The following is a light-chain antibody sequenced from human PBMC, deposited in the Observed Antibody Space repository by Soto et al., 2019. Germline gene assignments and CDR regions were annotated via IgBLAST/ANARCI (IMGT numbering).Light chain of an antibody. J-gene: IGKJ1*01. CDR3: QHYNSYSTFGPAT. CDR1: QTISSW. Sequence: DIQMTQSPSTLSGSVGDRVTITCRASQTISSWLAWYQQKPGKAPKLLIYKASTLKSGVPSRFSGSGSGTEFTLTISSLQPDDFATYYCQHYNSYSTFGPATFGQGTKVDIK. V-gene: IGKV1-5*03. CDR2: KAS.